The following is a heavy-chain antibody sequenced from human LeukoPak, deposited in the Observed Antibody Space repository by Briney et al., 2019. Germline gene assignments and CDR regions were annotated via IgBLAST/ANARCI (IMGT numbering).Heavy chain of an antibody. Sequence: SETLSLTCTVSGGSISNYYWSWLRHFPGKALEWVGYIFYNGNTNYSPSLKSRVTVSLDTSKNQFSLELNSVTAADTAIYYCARSDTYGGVIAFDAFDIWGPGAMVTVSS. CDR2: IFYNGNT. CDR1: GGSISNYY. V-gene: IGHV4-59*01. J-gene: IGHJ3*02. CDR3: ARSDTYGGVIAFDAFDI. D-gene: IGHD3-16*02.